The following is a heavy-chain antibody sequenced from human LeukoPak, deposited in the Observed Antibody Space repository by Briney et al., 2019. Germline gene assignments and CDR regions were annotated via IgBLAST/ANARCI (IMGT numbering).Heavy chain of an antibody. Sequence: GGSLRLSCAASGFRFGSFWMTWIRQAPGKGLEWVGHIKEDGSQTNYIDSVTGRFTISRDNSKDSLYLQMNSLRAEDTAVYFCARDVGWFHFDSWGRGILVTVSS. J-gene: IGHJ4*02. CDR2: IKEDGSQT. CDR1: GFRFGSFW. CDR3: ARDVGWFHFDS. V-gene: IGHV3-7*01. D-gene: IGHD2-15*01.